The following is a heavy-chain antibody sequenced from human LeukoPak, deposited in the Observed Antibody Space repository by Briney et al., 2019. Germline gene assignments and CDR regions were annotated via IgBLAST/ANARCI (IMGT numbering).Heavy chain of an antibody. CDR2: IKEDGSEK. D-gene: IGHD6-19*01. CDR1: GFTFNRDW. J-gene: IGHJ4*02. Sequence: GGSLRLSCAASGFTFNRDWTAWVRQAPGKGLEWVANIKEDGSEKNYVDSVKGRFTISRDNAVNSVYLQMNDLRGEHTGVYFCATKEPSTSGWSYWGQRTLVTVSS. V-gene: IGHV3-7*01. CDR3: ATKEPSTSGWSY.